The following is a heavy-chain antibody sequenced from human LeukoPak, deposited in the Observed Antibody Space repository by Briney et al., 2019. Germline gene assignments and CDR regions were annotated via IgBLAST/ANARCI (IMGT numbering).Heavy chain of an antibody. CDR2: INPNSGGT. V-gene: IGHV1-2*02. J-gene: IGHJ4*02. CDR1: GYTFTSYY. CDR3: ARDSDSSGPGTFDY. D-gene: IGHD3-22*01. Sequence: ASVKVSCKASGYTFTSYYMHWVRQAPGQGLEWMGWINPNSGGTNYAQKFQGRVTMTRDTSISTAYMELSRLRSDDTAVYYCARDSDSSGPGTFDYWGQGTLVTVSS.